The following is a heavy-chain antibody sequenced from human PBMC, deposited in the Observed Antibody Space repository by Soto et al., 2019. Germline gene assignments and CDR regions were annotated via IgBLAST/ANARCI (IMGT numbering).Heavy chain of an antibody. CDR1: GGSISSGDYY. D-gene: IGHD2-15*01. CDR2: IYYSGST. Sequence: SETLSLTCTVSGGSISSGDYYWSWIRQPPGKGLEWIGYIYYSGSTYYNPSLKSRVTISVDTSKNQFSLKLSSVTAADTAVYYCARVVAATLWFDPWGQGTLVTVS. J-gene: IGHJ5*02. CDR3: ARVVAATLWFDP. V-gene: IGHV4-30-4*01.